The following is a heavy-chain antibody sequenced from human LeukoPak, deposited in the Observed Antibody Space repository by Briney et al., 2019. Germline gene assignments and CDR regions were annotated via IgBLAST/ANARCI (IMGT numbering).Heavy chain of an antibody. V-gene: IGHV1-2*02. Sequence: ASVKVSCKASGYTFTGYYMHWVRQAPGQGLEWMGWINPNSGGTNYAQKFQGRVTMTRDTSISTAYMELSRLRSDDTAVYYCARDGGLRIQLWAFYWGQGTLVTVSS. CDR1: GYTFTGYY. CDR3: ARDGGLRIQLWAFY. J-gene: IGHJ4*02. D-gene: IGHD5-18*01. CDR2: INPNSGGT.